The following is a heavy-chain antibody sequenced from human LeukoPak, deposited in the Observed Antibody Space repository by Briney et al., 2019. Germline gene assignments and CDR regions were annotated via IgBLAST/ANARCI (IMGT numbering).Heavy chain of an antibody. V-gene: IGHV4-30-4*01. J-gene: IGHJ5*02. CDR1: GGSISSGDYY. CDR3: ARPYYYDSRIDP. D-gene: IGHD3-22*01. Sequence: SQTLSLTCTVSGGSISSGDYYWSWIRQPPGKGLEWIAYMYYSGSTYYNPSLKSRVTMSADTSKNQLSLKLSSVTAADTAVYYCARPYYYDSRIDPWGEGILVTVSS. CDR2: MYYSGST.